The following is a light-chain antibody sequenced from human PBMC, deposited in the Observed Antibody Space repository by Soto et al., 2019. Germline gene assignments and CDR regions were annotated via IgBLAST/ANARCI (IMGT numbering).Light chain of an antibody. V-gene: IGLV2-8*01. J-gene: IGLJ2*01. CDR3: TSYAGSNIPVV. CDR2: EVT. CDR1: SSDVGGYNF. Sequence: QSALTQPPSASGSPGQSVSISCTGTSSDVGGYNFVSWYQQHPGKAPKLMIYEVTKRPSGVPDRFSGSKSGNTASLTVSGLQPEDEAEYFCTSYAGSNIPVVFGGGTKLTVL.